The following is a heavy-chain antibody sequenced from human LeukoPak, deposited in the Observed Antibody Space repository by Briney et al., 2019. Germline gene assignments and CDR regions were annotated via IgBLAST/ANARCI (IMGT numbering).Heavy chain of an antibody. CDR3: AKDYYYDSSGYPYYFDY. J-gene: IGHJ4*02. V-gene: IGHV3-30*02. D-gene: IGHD3-22*01. CDR2: IRYDGSNK. Sequence: PGGSLRLSCAASEFTFSSYGMHWVRQAPGKGLEWVALIRYDGSNKYYADSVKGRFTISRDNSKNTLYLQMNSLRAEDTAVYYCAKDYYYDSSGYPYYFDYWGQGTLVTVSS. CDR1: EFTFSSYG.